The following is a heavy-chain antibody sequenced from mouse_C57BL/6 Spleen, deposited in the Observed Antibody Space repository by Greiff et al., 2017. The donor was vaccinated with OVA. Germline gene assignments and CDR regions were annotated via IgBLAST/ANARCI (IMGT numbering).Heavy chain of an antibody. CDR1: GFTFSSYA. V-gene: IGHV5-4*01. CDR2: ISDGGSYT. J-gene: IGHJ3*01. D-gene: IGHD1-1*01. Sequence: EVKLVESGGGLVKPGGSLKLSCAASGFTFSSYAMSWVRQTPEKRLEWVATISDGGSYTYYPDNVKGRFTISRDNAKNNLYLQMSHLKSEDTAMYYCAREGSYYGSSYDYWGQGTLVTVSA. CDR3: AREGSYYGSSYDY.